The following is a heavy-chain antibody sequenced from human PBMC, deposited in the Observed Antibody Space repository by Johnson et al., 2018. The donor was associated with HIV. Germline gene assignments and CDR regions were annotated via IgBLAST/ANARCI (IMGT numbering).Heavy chain of an antibody. V-gene: IGHV3-21*04. CDR1: GFSFSNYG. D-gene: IGHD4/OR15-4a*01. CDR3: VKDIGYGGPSDGAFDI. CDR2: ISGSGSTI. J-gene: IGHJ3*02. Sequence: VQLVESGGGVVQPGRSLRLSCAASGFSFSNYGMHWVRQAPGKGLEWVSAISGSGSTIYYADSVKGRFTISRDNAKNSLYLQVNSLTAADTALYYCVKDIGYGGPSDGAFDIWGQGTMVTVSS.